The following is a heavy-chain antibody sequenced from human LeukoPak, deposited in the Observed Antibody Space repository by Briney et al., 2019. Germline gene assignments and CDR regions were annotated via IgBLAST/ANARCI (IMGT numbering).Heavy chain of an antibody. D-gene: IGHD3-16*01. J-gene: IGHJ4*02. CDR3: AREEGGPGFDY. Sequence: GGSLRLSCAASGFTFSSYWMSWVRQAPGKGLEWVANIKQDGSEKYYVDSVKGRFTISRDNSKNTLYLQMSSLRAEDTAVYYCAREEGGPGFDYWGQGTLLTVSS. V-gene: IGHV3-7*01. CDR2: IKQDGSEK. CDR1: GFTFSSYW.